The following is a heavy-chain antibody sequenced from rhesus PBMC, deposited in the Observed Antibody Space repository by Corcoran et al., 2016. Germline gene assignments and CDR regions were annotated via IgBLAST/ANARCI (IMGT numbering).Heavy chain of an antibody. CDR3: ARPSTVTIDY. CDR2: TIGSSGST. D-gene: IGHD4-23*01. V-gene: IGHV4-99*01. CDR1: GYSISSGYY. J-gene: IGHJ4*01. Sequence: QVQLQESGPGLVKPSETLSLTCAVSGYSISSGYYWGWIRQPPGKVRESIGYTIGSSGSTYYYPALNRRVTISKDTSMNQFSLKLSSVTAADTAVYYCARPSTVTIDYWGQGVLVTVSS.